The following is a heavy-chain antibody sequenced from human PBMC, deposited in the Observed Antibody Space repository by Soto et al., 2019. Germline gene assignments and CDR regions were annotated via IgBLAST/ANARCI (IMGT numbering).Heavy chain of an antibody. D-gene: IGHD3-3*01. CDR2: INPNSGGT. Sequence: ASVKVSCKASGYTFTGYYMHWVRQAPGQGLEWMGWINPNSGGTNYAQKFQGWVTMTRDTSTSTAYMELSSLRSEDTAVYYCARGYDFWSGYYKDTYGMDVWGQGTTVTVSS. J-gene: IGHJ6*02. V-gene: IGHV1-2*04. CDR3: ARGYDFWSGYYKDTYGMDV. CDR1: GYTFTGYY.